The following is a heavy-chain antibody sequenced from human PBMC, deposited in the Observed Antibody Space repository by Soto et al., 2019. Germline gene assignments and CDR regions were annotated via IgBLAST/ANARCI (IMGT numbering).Heavy chain of an antibody. CDR2: IIPIFGTA. Sequence: ASVKVSCKASGGTFSSYAISWVRQAPGQGLEWMGGIIPIFGTANYAQKFQGRVTITADKSTSTAYMELSSLRSEDTAVYYCARGSYYKRLYYYYGMDVWGQGTTVTVSS. D-gene: IGHD3-10*01. CDR1: GGTFSSYA. CDR3: ARGSYYKRLYYYYGMDV. V-gene: IGHV1-69*06. J-gene: IGHJ6*02.